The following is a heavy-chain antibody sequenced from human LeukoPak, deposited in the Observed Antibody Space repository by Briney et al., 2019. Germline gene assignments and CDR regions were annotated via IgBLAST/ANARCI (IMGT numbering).Heavy chain of an antibody. D-gene: IGHD6-13*01. CDR1: GGSIRSYY. Sequence: SETLSLTCSVSGGSIRSYYWTWIRQPPGKGLEWIGHIYYSGNTNYNPSLKSRVTISVDTSKNQFSLKLSSVSAADTAVYYCARVYYSRSYDYWYFDLWGRGTLVTVSS. J-gene: IGHJ2*01. CDR2: IYYSGNT. CDR3: ARVYYSRSYDYWYFDL. V-gene: IGHV4-59*01.